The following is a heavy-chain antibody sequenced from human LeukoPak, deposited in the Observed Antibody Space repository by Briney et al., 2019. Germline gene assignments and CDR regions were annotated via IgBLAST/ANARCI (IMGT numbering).Heavy chain of an antibody. CDR1: GFSFSNYG. Sequence: GGSLRLSCAASGFSFSNYGMHWVRQAPGKGLEWVAVTSSDGGSKYYTDSVKGRFTISRDNSKNTLYLQMNSLRAEDTAVYYCAKDSYSSSWYVIHFWGQGTLVTVSS. CDR2: TSSDGGSK. V-gene: IGHV3-30*18. J-gene: IGHJ4*02. CDR3: AKDSYSSSWYVIHF. D-gene: IGHD6-13*01.